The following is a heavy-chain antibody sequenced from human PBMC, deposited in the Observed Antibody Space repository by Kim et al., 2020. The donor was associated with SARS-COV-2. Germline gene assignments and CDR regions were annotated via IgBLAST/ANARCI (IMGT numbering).Heavy chain of an antibody. Sequence: SETLSLTCTVSGGSISSYYWSWIRQPPGKGLEWIGYIYYSGSTNYNPSLKSRATISVDTSKNQFSLKLSSVTAADTAVYYCTETTHYDILTGYYWFDPWGQGTLVTVSS. CDR3: TETTHYDILTGYYWFDP. D-gene: IGHD3-9*01. CDR1: GGSISSYY. V-gene: IGHV4-59*01. CDR2: IYYSGST. J-gene: IGHJ5*02.